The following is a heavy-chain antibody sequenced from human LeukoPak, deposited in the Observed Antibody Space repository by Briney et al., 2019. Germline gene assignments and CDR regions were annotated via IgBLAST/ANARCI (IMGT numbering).Heavy chain of an antibody. CDR1: GGTFSSYA. V-gene: IGHV1-69*05. CDR3: ARERVGAPPRGT. Sequence: ASVKVSCKASGGTFSSYAISWVRQAPGQGLEWMGRIIPIFGTANYAQKFQGRVTITTDESTSTAYMELSSLRSEHTAVYYCARERVGAPPRGTWGQGTLVTASS. D-gene: IGHD1-26*01. J-gene: IGHJ5*02. CDR2: IIPIFGTA.